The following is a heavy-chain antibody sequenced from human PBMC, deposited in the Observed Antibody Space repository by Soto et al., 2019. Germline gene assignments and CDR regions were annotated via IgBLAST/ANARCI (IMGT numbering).Heavy chain of an antibody. CDR2: IHHSGST. V-gene: IGHV4-31*03. CDR1: GGSNSSGGYY. J-gene: IGHJ5*01. Sequence: QVQLQESGPGPVKPSQTLSLTCTVSGGSNSSGGYYWSWIRQHPGKGLEWIGYIHHSGSTYYNPSLKSRVTILVEPSKNQFSLKVSSVTAADTAVYYCARSYTATTEANWFDSWGQGTLVTVSS. D-gene: IGHD4-4*01. CDR3: ARSYTATTEANWFDS.